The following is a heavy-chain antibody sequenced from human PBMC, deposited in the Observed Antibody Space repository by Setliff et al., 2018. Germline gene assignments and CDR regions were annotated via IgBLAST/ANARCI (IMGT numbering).Heavy chain of an antibody. D-gene: IGHD5-12*01. CDR2: IRYNGDYDGDKK. V-gene: IGHV3-30*02. CDR1: GFTFAMYG. CDR3: AKVYDGYNWASSKLGRY. J-gene: IGHJ4*02. Sequence: GGSLRLSCAASGFTFAMYGMHWVRQAPGKGLEWVTFIRYNGDYDGDKKYYADSVKGRFTISRDNSRDTVFLQMNSLRAEEPAIYYCAKVYDGYNWASSKLGRYWGQGTLVTVSS.